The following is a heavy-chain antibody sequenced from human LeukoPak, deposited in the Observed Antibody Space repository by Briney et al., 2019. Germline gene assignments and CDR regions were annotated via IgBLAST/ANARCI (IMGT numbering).Heavy chain of an antibody. V-gene: IGHV4-39*07. J-gene: IGHJ4*02. D-gene: IGHD3-9*01. CDR1: GGSISSSSYY. CDR2: IYYSGYT. Sequence: SETLSLTCTVSGGSISSSSYYWGWIRQPPGKGLEWIGTIYYSGYTYYNPSLKSRVTISVDTSKNQFSLKLSPVTAADTAVYYCARENYDILTGYAAPFDYWGQGTLVTVSS. CDR3: ARENYDILTGYAAPFDY.